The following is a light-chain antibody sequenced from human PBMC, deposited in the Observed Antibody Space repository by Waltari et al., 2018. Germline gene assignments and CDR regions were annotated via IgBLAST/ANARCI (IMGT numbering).Light chain of an antibody. CDR2: EVS. Sequence: QSALTQPPSASGSPGQSVTISCTGTSSDVGSHDFVSWYQQFPGKAPKLIIWEVSRRRSGVPDRFSGSKSGNTASLTVSGLQAEDEADYYCSSYGGINNSPYVFGTGTKVTV. CDR1: SSDVGSHDF. CDR3: SSYGGINNSPYV. J-gene: IGLJ1*01. V-gene: IGLV2-8*01.